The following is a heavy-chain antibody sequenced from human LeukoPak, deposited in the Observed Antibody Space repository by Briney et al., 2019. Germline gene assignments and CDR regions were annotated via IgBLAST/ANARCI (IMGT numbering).Heavy chain of an antibody. CDR2: IYPGDSDN. CDR3: ARGSYDFWSGYFGY. Sequence: GESLKISCKGSGYSFTSYWIGWVRQMPGKGLEWMGIIYPGDSDNRYSPSFQGQVTISADKSISTAYLRWSSLQVSDTAMYYCARGSYDFWSGYFGYWGQGTLVTVSS. CDR1: GYSFTSYW. J-gene: IGHJ4*02. V-gene: IGHV5-51*01. D-gene: IGHD3-3*01.